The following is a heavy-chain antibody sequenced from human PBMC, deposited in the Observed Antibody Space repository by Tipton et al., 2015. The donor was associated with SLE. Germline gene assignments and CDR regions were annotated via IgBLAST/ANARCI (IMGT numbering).Heavy chain of an antibody. CDR1: GGSVSGHY. D-gene: IGHD2-21*02. Sequence: TLSLTCAVYGGSVSGHYWSWIRQPPGKGLEWIGEINHSGHTNYNPSLKSRVTISVDTSRNQFSLKLSSVTAADTAVYYCARRGYCGGDCYPFDYWGQGTLVTVSS. J-gene: IGHJ4*02. CDR2: INHSGHT. CDR3: ARRGYCGGDCYPFDY. V-gene: IGHV4-34*01.